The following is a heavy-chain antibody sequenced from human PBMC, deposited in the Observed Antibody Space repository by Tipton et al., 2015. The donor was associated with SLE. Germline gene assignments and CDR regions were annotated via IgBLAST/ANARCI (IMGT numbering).Heavy chain of an antibody. CDR1: GGSISSYY. CDR2: IYYSGST. D-gene: IGHD6-13*01. Sequence: LRLSCTVSGGSISSYYWSWIRQPPGKGLEWIGYIYYSGSTNYNPSLKSRVTISVDTSKNQFSLKLSSVTAADTAVYYCARGIAAAVTYYWGQGTLVTVSS. CDR3: ARGIAAAVTYY. J-gene: IGHJ4*02. V-gene: IGHV4-59*12.